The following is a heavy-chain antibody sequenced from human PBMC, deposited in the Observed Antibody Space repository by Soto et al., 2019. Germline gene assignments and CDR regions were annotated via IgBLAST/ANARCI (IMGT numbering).Heavy chain of an antibody. CDR2: IYDSGST. D-gene: IGHD4-17*01. J-gene: IGHJ2*01. V-gene: IGHV4-39*01. Sequence: QLQLQESGPGLVKPSETLSLTCTISGGSISTTNYYWGWIRQPPGKGLEWIGTIYDSGSTYYNPSLNSRVSISVDTSKTQFSLKLSSVTAADTAVYYCARRGDYDWYFDLWGRGTLVTVSS. CDR1: GGSISTTNYY. CDR3: ARRGDYDWYFDL.